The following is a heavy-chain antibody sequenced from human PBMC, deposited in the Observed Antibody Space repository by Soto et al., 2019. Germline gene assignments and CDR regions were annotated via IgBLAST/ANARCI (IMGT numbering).Heavy chain of an antibody. Sequence: GASVKVSCKASGYTFTGYYMHWVRQAPGQGLEWMGWINPNSGGTNYAQKFQGWVTMTRDTSISTAYMELSRLRSDDTAVYYCAITRIVATHWFDPWGQGTLVTVSS. CDR3: AITRIVATHWFDP. V-gene: IGHV1-2*04. CDR2: INPNSGGT. D-gene: IGHD2-2*01. J-gene: IGHJ5*02. CDR1: GYTFTGYY.